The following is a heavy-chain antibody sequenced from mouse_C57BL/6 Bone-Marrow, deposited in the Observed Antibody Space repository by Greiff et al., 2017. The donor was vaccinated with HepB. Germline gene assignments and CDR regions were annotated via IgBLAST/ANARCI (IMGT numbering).Heavy chain of an antibody. CDR1: GYTFTDYN. CDR2: INPNNGGT. V-gene: IGHV1-18*01. Sequence: EVQLQQSGPELVKPGASVKIPCKASGYTFTDYNMDWVKQSHGKSLEWIGDINPNNGGTIYNQKFKGKATLTVDKSSSTAYMEHRSLSSEDTAVYYCERRDYGSRAWFDYWGQGTLVTVSA. J-gene: IGHJ3*01. D-gene: IGHD1-1*01. CDR3: ERRDYGSRAWFDY.